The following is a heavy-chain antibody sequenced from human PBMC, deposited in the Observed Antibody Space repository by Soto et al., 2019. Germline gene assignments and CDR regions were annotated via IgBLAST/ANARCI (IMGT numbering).Heavy chain of an antibody. V-gene: IGHV3-48*02. Sequence: GGSLRLSCASSGFSFSTSTMNWVRQAPGKGLDWVSYISSGSTTIYYADSVKGRFTISRDNGKNSLYLQMNSLRDEDTAVYYCARVRRNDASDYYGMDVWGQG. CDR3: ARVRRNDASDYYGMDV. D-gene: IGHD1-1*01. CDR2: ISSGSTTI. J-gene: IGHJ6*02. CDR1: GFSFSTST.